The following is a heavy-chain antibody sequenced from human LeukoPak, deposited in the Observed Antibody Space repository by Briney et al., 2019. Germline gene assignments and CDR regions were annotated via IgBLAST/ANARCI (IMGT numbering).Heavy chain of an antibody. J-gene: IGHJ4*02. V-gene: IGHV3-15*01. CDR2: IKNKGDGGTI. CDR1: GFTFSSAW. Sequence: KPGGSLRLSCAACGFTFSSAWMSWVRQAPAKGLEWFGRIKNKGDGGTIDYAAAVKGRLTISRDDSKNTLYLQMNSLKTEDTAVYYCTAVIVDGVYWGQGTLVTVSS. D-gene: IGHD3-22*01. CDR3: TAVIVDGVY.